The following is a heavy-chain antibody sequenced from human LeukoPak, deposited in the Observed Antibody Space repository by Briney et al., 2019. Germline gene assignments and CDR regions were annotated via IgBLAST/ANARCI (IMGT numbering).Heavy chain of an antibody. CDR1: GFTFSSYA. Sequence: GGSLRLSRAASGFTFSSYAMSWVRQAPGKGLEWVSAISGSGGSTYYADSVKGRFTISRDNSKNTLYLQMNSLRAEDTAVYYCATNYYDSSGYYYYFDYWGQGTLVTVSS. V-gene: IGHV3-23*01. D-gene: IGHD3-22*01. CDR3: ATNYYDSSGYYYYFDY. CDR2: ISGSGGST. J-gene: IGHJ4*02.